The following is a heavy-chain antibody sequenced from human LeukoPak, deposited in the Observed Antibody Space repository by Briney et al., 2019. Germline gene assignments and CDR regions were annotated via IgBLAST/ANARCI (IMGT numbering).Heavy chain of an antibody. Sequence: SGGSLRLSCRGSGFTFSDYAMTWVRQAPGQGLEWVGFIRSKAYGGTSEYAASVKGRFTISRDDSKSIAYLQMNSLKTEDTAMYYCTTYDPSDYYGMDVWGQGTTVTVSS. D-gene: IGHD5-12*01. CDR1: GFTFSDYA. CDR2: IRSKAYGGTS. V-gene: IGHV3-49*04. J-gene: IGHJ6*02. CDR3: TTYDPSDYYGMDV.